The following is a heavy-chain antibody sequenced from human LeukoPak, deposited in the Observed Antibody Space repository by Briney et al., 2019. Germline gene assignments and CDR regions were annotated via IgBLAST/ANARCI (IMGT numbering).Heavy chain of an antibody. CDR3: ARDRSGVFDY. J-gene: IGHJ4*02. CDR2: ISTKGGST. V-gene: IGHV3-64*02. CDR1: GFIFSNYA. D-gene: IGHD6-19*01. Sequence: GGSLRLSCAASGFIFSNYAMYWVRQAPGKGLESVAAISTKGGSTSYADSVKGRMTISRDDSKNTLFLQMGSLTTDDMGLYFCARDRSGVFDYWGQGTLVTVSS.